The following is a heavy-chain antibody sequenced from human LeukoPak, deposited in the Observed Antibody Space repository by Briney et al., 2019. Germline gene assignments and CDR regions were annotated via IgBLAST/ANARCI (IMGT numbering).Heavy chain of an antibody. CDR3: ARAHLAVAGRTADY. Sequence: GGSLRLSCAASGFTFSSHWMHWVRQAPGKGLVWDSRISADVSVTTYADSVKGRFTISRDNAKNTLYLQMNSLRAEDTAVYYCARAHLAVAGRTADYWGQGTLVTVSS. CDR2: ISADVSVT. J-gene: IGHJ4*02. V-gene: IGHV3-74*01. CDR1: GFTFSSHW. D-gene: IGHD6-19*01.